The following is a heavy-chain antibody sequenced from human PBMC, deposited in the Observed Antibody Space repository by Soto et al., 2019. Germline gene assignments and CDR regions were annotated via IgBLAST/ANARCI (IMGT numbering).Heavy chain of an antibody. CDR1: GYTFTTYY. CDR2: IDPSGDYT. V-gene: IGHV1-46*01. D-gene: IGHD3-9*01. Sequence: ASVKVSCKASGYTFTTYYLHWVRQAPGQGLEWMGVIDPSGDYTSYAQKFQGRVTMTRDTSTSTIYMELTSLRSEDTAVYYCARAPILTGVTVYENYFEYWGQGTLVTVSS. J-gene: IGHJ4*02. CDR3: ARAPILTGVTVYENYFEY.